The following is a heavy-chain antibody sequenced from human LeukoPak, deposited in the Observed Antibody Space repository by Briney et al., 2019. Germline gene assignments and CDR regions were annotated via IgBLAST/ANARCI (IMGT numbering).Heavy chain of an antibody. CDR2: ISGSGGST. V-gene: IGHV3-23*01. CDR1: GFTFSSYA. D-gene: IGHD3-10*01. CDR3: QTDVLLRFGELPNFDY. J-gene: IGHJ4*02. Sequence: PGGSLRLSCAASGFTFSSYAMSWVRQAPGKGLEWVSAISGSGGSTYYADSVKGRFTISRDNSKNTLYLQMNSLRAEDTAVYYCQTDVLLRFGELPNFDYWGQGTLVTVSS.